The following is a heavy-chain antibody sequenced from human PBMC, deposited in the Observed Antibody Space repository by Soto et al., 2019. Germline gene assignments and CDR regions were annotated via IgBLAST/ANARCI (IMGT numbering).Heavy chain of an antibody. D-gene: IGHD3-3*01. CDR1: GFTFSSYW. J-gene: IGHJ4*02. Sequence: GGSLRLSCAASGFTFSSYWMSWVRQAPGKGLEWVANIKQDGSEKYYVDSVKGRFTISRDNAKNSLYLQMNSLRAEDTAVYYCARGDFWSGYQPYYFDYWGQGTLVTVSS. V-gene: IGHV3-7*01. CDR2: IKQDGSEK. CDR3: ARGDFWSGYQPYYFDY.